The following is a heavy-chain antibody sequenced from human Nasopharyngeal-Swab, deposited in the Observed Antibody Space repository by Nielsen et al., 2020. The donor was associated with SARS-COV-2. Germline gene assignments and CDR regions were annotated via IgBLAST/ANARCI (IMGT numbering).Heavy chain of an antibody. CDR3: AKDGSSWYLSN. D-gene: IGHD6-13*01. Sequence: SCKVSGYTPTELSMHWVRQAPGKGLEWVAVISYDGSNKYYADSVKGRFTISRDNSKNTLYLQMNSLRAEDTAVYYCAKDGSSWYLSNWGQGTLVTVSS. CDR1: GYTPTELS. V-gene: IGHV3-30*18. J-gene: IGHJ4*02. CDR2: ISYDGSNK.